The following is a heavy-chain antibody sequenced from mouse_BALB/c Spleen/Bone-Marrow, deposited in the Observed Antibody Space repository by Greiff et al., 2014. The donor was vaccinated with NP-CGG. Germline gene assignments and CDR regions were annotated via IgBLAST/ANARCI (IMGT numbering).Heavy chain of an antibody. Sequence: EVQVVESGPELVKPGASVEVSCKTSGYSFTDYNMYWVKQSHGKSLEWIGYIDPYNGGTSYNQKFKGKATLTVDKSSSTAFMHLNSLTSEDSAVYYCASYHSSGYAMDYWGQGTSVTVSS. CDR1: GYSFTDYN. D-gene: IGHD3-1*01. J-gene: IGHJ4*01. CDR3: ASYHSSGYAMDY. CDR2: IDPYNGGT. V-gene: IGHV1S135*01.